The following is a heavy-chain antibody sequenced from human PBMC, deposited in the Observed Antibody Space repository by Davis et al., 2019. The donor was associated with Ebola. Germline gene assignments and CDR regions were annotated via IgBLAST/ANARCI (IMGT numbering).Heavy chain of an antibody. V-gene: IGHV4-4*07. J-gene: IGHJ4*02. Sequence: PSETLSLTCTVSGGSISSYYWSWIRQPAGKGLEWIGRIYTSGSTNYNPSLKSRVTMSVDTSKNQFSLKLSSVTAADTAVYYCAKDWDYGDYAPYYFDYWGQGTLVTVSS. CDR2: IYTSGST. CDR1: GGSISSYY. D-gene: IGHD4-17*01. CDR3: AKDWDYGDYAPYYFDY.